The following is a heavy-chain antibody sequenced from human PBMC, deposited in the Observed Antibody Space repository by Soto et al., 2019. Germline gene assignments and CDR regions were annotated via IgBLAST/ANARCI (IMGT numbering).Heavy chain of an antibody. CDR1: GGSFSAYY. CDR2: INHSGGT. D-gene: IGHD3-22*01. Sequence: SETLSLTCAVYGGSFSAYYWSWIRQPPGKGLEWIGEINHSGGTSYNPSLKSRVTISVDTSKSQFSLKLTSVTAADRAVYYCARGSVDTVDSIGFYEYWGQGTPVTVS. CDR3: ARGSVDTVDSIGFYEY. J-gene: IGHJ4*02. V-gene: IGHV4-34*01.